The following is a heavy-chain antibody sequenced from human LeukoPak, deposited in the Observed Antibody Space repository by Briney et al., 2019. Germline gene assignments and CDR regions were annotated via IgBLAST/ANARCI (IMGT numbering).Heavy chain of an antibody. Sequence: GGSLRLSCAASGFTVSSNYMSWVRQAPGKGLEWVSVIYSGGSTYYADSVKGRFTISRDNSKNTLYLQMNSLRAEDTAVYYCASCIAVAGTTLDYYGMDVWGQGTTVTVSS. CDR2: IYSGGST. V-gene: IGHV3-66*01. CDR1: GFTVSSNY. CDR3: ASCIAVAGTTLDYYGMDV. J-gene: IGHJ6*02. D-gene: IGHD6-19*01.